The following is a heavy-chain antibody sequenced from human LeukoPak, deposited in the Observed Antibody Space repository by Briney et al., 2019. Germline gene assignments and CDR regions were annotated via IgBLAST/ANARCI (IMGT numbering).Heavy chain of an antibody. D-gene: IGHD6-19*01. CDR1: GYTFITYY. Sequence: GASVKVSCKASGYTFITYYMHWVRQAPGQGLEWMGWISAYNGNTNYAQTLQGRVTMTTDTSTSTASMELRSLRSNDTAAYYCAREYSRGRGPDAFDIWGQGTLVTVSS. CDR2: ISAYNGNT. V-gene: IGHV1-18*04. CDR3: AREYSRGRGPDAFDI. J-gene: IGHJ3*02.